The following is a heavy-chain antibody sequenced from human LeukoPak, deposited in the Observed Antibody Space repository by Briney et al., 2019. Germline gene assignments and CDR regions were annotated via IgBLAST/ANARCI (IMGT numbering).Heavy chain of an antibody. CDR1: GFTFSDYY. CDR3: ARGGYSSSFGYYYYYMDV. Sequence: GGSLRVSCAASGFTFSDYYMSWIRQAPGKGLEWVSYISSSGSTIYYADSVKGRFTISRDNAKNSLYLQMNSLRAEDTAVYYCARGGYSSSFGYYYYYMDVWGKGTTVTVSS. D-gene: IGHD6-6*01. CDR2: ISSSGSTI. J-gene: IGHJ6*03. V-gene: IGHV3-11*01.